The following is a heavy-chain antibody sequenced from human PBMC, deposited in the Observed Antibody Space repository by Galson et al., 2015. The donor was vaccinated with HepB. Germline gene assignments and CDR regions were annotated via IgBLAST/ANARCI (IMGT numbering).Heavy chain of an antibody. CDR3: ARDPGPARPQPFDY. CDR1: GDSVSSNSAA. D-gene: IGHD2-2*01. CDR2: TYYRSKWYN. Sequence: CAISGDSVSSNSAAWNWIRQSPSRGLEWLGRTYYRSKWYNDYAVSVKSRITINPDTFKNQFSLQLNSVTPEDTAVYYCARDPGPARPQPFDYWGQGTLVTVSS. J-gene: IGHJ4*02. V-gene: IGHV6-1*01.